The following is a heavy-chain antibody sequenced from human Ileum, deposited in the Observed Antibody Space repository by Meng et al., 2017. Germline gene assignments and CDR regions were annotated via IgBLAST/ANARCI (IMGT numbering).Heavy chain of an antibody. D-gene: IGHD4-23*01. CDR2: ISHSGSA. CDR3: ARHGGYSQDF. CDR1: SGSISSNTY. J-gene: IGHJ4*02. V-gene: IGHV4-4*02. Sequence: VQRQGSGPGLGRPSGTLSLTCAVSSGSISSNTYWSWVRQPPGKGLEWIGQISHSGSAYYNPSLKSRVTMSVDKSKSQFSLMLTSVTAADTAIYYCARHGGYSQDFWGQGTLVTVPS.